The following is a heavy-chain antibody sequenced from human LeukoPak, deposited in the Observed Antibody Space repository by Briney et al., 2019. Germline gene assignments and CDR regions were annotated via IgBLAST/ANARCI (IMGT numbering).Heavy chain of an antibody. CDR1: GFTFSSYA. J-gene: IGHJ4*02. CDR2: ISSSSSTI. V-gene: IGHV3-48*04. CDR3: ARDMGARAPYGDYYFDY. D-gene: IGHD4-17*01. Sequence: PGGSLRLSCAAPGFTFSSYAMSWVRQAPGKGLEWVSSISSSSSTIYYADSVKGRFTISRDNAKNSLYLQMNSLRAEDTAVYYCARDMGARAPYGDYYFDYWGQGTLVTVSS.